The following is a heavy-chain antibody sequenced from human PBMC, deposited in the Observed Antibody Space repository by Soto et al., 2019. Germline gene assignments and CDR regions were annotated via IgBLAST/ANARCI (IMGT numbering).Heavy chain of an antibody. CDR1: GGSISSGGYY. Sequence: SETLSLTCTVSGGSISSGGYYWSWIRQHPGKGLEWIGYIYYSGSTYYNPSLKSRVTISVDTSKNQFSLKLSSVTAADTAVYYCARGPDIVVVPAARQPYYYYYGMDVWGQGTTVTVSS. V-gene: IGHV4-31*03. CDR3: ARGPDIVVVPAARQPYYYYYGMDV. D-gene: IGHD2-2*01. J-gene: IGHJ6*02. CDR2: IYYSGST.